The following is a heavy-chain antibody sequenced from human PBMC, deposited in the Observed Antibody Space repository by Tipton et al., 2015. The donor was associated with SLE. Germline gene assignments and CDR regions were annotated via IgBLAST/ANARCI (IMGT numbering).Heavy chain of an antibody. V-gene: IGHV4-38-2*02. CDR2: IYHSGST. Sequence: TLSLTCAVSGYSISSGYYWGWIRQPPGKGLEWIGSIYHSGSTYYNPSLKSRVTISVDTSKNQFSLKLSSVTAADTAVYYCARDTYYCDSSGYDDAFDIWGQGTMVTVSS. CDR3: ARDTYYCDSSGYDDAFDI. D-gene: IGHD3-22*01. CDR1: GYSISSGYY. J-gene: IGHJ3*02.